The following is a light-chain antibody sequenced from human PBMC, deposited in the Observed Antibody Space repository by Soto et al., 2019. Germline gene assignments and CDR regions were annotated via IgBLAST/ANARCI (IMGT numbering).Light chain of an antibody. CDR2: GAS. Sequence: EIVLTQSPGTLSLSPGERATLSCRASQSVSSSYLAWYQQKPGQAPRLLIYGASSRATGIPDRFSGSGSGTDFTITISRLEPEAFAVYYCQQYGSSPCTFGQGTKLEIK. CDR1: QSVSSSY. CDR3: QQYGSSPCT. J-gene: IGKJ2*02. V-gene: IGKV3-20*01.